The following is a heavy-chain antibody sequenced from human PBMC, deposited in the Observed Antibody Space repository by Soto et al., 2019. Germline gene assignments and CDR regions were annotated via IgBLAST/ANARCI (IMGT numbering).Heavy chain of an antibody. CDR3: ARALVVPAATTDNWFDP. CDR1: GGSISSGGYS. Sequence: SETLSLTCAVSGGSISSGGYSWSWIRQPPGKGLEWIGYIYHSGSTYYNPSLKSRVTISVDRSKNQFSLKLSSVTAADTAVYYCARALVVPAATTDNWFDPWGQGTLVTVSS. CDR2: IYHSGST. V-gene: IGHV4-30-2*01. J-gene: IGHJ5*02. D-gene: IGHD2-2*01.